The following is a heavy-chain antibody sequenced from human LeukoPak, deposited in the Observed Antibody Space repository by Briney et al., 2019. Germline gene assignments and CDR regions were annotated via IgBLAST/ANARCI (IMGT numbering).Heavy chain of an antibody. V-gene: IGHV3-23*01. Sequence: GGSLRLSCAASGFTFSSSAMSWVRQAPGKGLEWVSAISNNGGYTYYADSVQGRFTISRDNSKKTLHLQMNSLRAEDTAVYYCAKHGYNSGVYDAFDIWGQGTRVTVSS. J-gene: IGHJ3*02. CDR2: ISNNGGYT. D-gene: IGHD6-19*01. CDR1: GFTFSSSA. CDR3: AKHGYNSGVYDAFDI.